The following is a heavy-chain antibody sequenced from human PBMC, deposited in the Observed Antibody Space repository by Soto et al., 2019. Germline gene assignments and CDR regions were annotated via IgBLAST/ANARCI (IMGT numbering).Heavy chain of an antibody. CDR2: IRSKANNYAT. Sequence: EVQLVESGGGLVQPGKSRRLSCAASGFTVRGSAMHWVRQASGKGLEWVGRIRSKANNYATAYVASVKGRFTISRDDAKNTAYLQMNSLKTEDTAVYYCTSNYFDTSGYYGSDYWGQGTLVTVSS. V-gene: IGHV3-73*02. D-gene: IGHD3-22*01. CDR3: TSNYFDTSGYYGSDY. CDR1: GFTVRGSA. J-gene: IGHJ4*02.